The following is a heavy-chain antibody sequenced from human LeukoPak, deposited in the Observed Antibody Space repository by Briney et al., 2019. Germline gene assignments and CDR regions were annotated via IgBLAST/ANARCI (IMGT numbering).Heavy chain of an antibody. CDR3: AKELNVRGPPGY. CDR1: GYTFSRDA. Sequence: GGSLRLSCAASGYTFSRDAMHWVCQAPGKGLEWVAVISYDGGEKYYGDSVKGRFTISRDNSKNTLYLQMNSLRIEDTAVYYCAKELNVRGPPGYWGQGTLVTVSS. CDR2: ISYDGGEK. D-gene: IGHD2-8*01. V-gene: IGHV3-30*18. J-gene: IGHJ4*02.